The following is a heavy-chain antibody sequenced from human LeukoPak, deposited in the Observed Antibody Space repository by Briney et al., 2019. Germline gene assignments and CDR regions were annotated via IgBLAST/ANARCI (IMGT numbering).Heavy chain of an antibody. CDR1: GGTFSSYA. CDR3: ARETPPYGPLDY. V-gene: IGHV1-69*13. CDR2: IIPIFGTA. J-gene: IGHJ4*02. Sequence: ASVKVSCKASGGTFSSYAISWVRQAPGQGLEWMGGIIPIFGTANYAQKFQGRVTITADESTSTAYMELSSLRSEDTAVYYCARETPPYGPLDYWGQGTLVTVSS. D-gene: IGHD3-10*01.